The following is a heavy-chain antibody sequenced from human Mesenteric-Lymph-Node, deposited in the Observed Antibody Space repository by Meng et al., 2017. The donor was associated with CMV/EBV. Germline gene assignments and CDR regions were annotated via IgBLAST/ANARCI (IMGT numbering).Heavy chain of an antibody. J-gene: IGHJ4*02. CDR1: GFTFSSYS. V-gene: IGHV3-21*01. CDR3: ARLGYCGSTSCPLDY. CDR2: ISSSSSYI. D-gene: IGHD2-2*01. Sequence: GESLKISCAASGFTFSSYSMNWVRQAPGKGLEWVSSISSSSSYIYYADSVKGRFTISRDNAKNSLYLQMNSLRAEDTAVYYCARLGYCGSTSCPLDYWGQGTLVTVSS.